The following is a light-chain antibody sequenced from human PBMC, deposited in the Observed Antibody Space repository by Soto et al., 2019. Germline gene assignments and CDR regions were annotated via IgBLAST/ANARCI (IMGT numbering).Light chain of an antibody. Sequence: DIQMTQSPSTLSGSVGDRVTITCRASQTSSSWLAWYQQKPGKAPKLLIYKASTLKSGVPSRFSGSGSGTEFILTISSLQPDDFATYHCQHYNSYSEAFGQGTKVELK. V-gene: IGKV1-5*03. CDR1: QTSSSW. CDR2: KAS. J-gene: IGKJ1*01. CDR3: QHYNSYSEA.